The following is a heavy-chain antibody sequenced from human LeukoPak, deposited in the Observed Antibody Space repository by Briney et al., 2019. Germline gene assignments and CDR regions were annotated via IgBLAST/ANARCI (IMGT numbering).Heavy chain of an antibody. CDR3: ARHAAAPTGFYGMDV. V-gene: IGHV4-39*01. D-gene: IGHD6-13*01. J-gene: IGHJ6*02. CDR2: IYYSGST. Sequence: SETLSLTCTVSGSSISSSDYYWGWLRQPPGKGLEWIGTIYYSGSTYYNPSPKSRVTISADTSKNQFSLKVSSVTAADSAVYYCARHAAAPTGFYGMDVWGQGTTVTVSS. CDR1: GSSISSSDYY.